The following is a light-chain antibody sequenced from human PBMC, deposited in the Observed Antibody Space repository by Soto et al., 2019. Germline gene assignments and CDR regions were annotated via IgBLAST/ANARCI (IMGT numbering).Light chain of an antibody. V-gene: IGKV4-1*01. CDR2: WAS. J-gene: IGKJ5*01. Sequence: DIVMTQSPDSMAVSLGERATINCKSSQSVLHSSNNENYLAWYQQKPGQPPKLLIYWASTRDSGVPDRFSGSGSGTDFTLTISSLQAEDVAVYYCQQYYSIPITFGQGRLLEI. CDR3: QQYYSIPIT. CDR1: QSVLHSSNNENY.